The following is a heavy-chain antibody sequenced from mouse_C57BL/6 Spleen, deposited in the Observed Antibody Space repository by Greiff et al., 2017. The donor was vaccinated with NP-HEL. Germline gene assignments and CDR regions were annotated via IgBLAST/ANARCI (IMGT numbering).Heavy chain of an antibody. J-gene: IGHJ4*01. Sequence: EVQLQQSGPELVKPGASVKISCKASGYTFTDYYMNWVKQSHGKSLEWIGDINPNNGGTSYNQKFKGKATLTVDKSSSTAYMELRSLTSEDSAVYYCARWDYSNYLYYAMDYWGQGTSVTVSS. CDR3: ARWDYSNYLYYAMDY. CDR1: GYTFTDYY. V-gene: IGHV1-26*01. D-gene: IGHD2-5*01. CDR2: INPNNGGT.